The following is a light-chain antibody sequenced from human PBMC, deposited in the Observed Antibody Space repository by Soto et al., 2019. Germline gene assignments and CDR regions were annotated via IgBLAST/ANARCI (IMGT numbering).Light chain of an antibody. CDR2: EVS. CDR3: SSYAGSNNLYV. V-gene: IGLV2-8*01. J-gene: IGLJ1*01. Sequence: QSALTQPPSASGSPGQSVTISCTGTSSDVGGYNYVSWYQQHPGKATKLMIYEVSKRPSGVPDRFSGSKSGNTASLTVSGLQADDEAEYYCSSYAGSNNLYVFGTGTKLTVL. CDR1: SSDVGGYNY.